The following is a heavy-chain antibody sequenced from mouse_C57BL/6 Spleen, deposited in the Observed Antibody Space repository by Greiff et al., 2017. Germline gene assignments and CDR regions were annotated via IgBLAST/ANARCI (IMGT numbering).Heavy chain of an antibody. V-gene: IGHV1-64*01. J-gene: IGHJ4*01. CDR3: ARGGYDYLYAMDY. Sequence: QVQLKQPGAELVKPGASVKLSCKASGYTFTSYWMHWVKQRPGQGLEWIGMIHPNSGSTNYNEKFKSKATLTVDKSSSTAYMQLSSLTSEDSAVYYCARGGYDYLYAMDYWGQGTSVTVSS. D-gene: IGHD2-4*01. CDR1: GYTFTSYW. CDR2: IHPNSGST.